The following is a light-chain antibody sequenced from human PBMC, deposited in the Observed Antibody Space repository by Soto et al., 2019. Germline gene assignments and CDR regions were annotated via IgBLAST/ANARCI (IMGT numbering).Light chain of an antibody. CDR2: DAS. V-gene: IGKV3-11*01. Sequence: EIFMTQSPATLSLSRWEIATLSCRASQSVSSYLAWYQQKPGQAPRLLIFDASNRATGTPARFSGSGSGTDFTLTISSLEPEDFAVYYCQQRSNWPWTFGQGTKVDIK. J-gene: IGKJ1*01. CDR3: QQRSNWPWT. CDR1: QSVSSY.